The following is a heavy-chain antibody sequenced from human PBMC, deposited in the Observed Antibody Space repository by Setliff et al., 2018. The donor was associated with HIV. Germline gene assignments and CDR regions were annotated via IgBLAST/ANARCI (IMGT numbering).Heavy chain of an antibody. J-gene: IGHJ6*03. Sequence: GGSLRLSCAASGFTFSSYWMSWVRQAPGKGLEWVANIKQDGSEKYYVDSVKGRFTISRDNAKNSLYLQMNSLRAEDTAVYYCARLNSYGYIYYCYYMDVWGKGTTVTVS. D-gene: IGHD5-18*01. CDR3: ARLNSYGYIYYCYYMDV. CDR2: IKQDGSEK. CDR1: GFTFSSYW. V-gene: IGHV3-7*03.